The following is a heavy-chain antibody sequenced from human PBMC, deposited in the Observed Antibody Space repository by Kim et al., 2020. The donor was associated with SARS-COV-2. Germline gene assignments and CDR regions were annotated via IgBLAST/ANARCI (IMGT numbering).Heavy chain of an antibody. V-gene: IGHV3-23*01. J-gene: IGHJ4*02. D-gene: IGHD5-12*01. CDR3: VKGAWLDY. Sequence: ASTYSAESVRSRFTVSRESARNTLYLQMSSLRFDDTAIYYCVKGAWLDYWGPGALVTVSS. CDR2: AST.